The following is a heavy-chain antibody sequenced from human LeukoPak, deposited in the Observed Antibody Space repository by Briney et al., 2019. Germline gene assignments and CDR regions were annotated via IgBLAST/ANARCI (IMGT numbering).Heavy chain of an antibody. V-gene: IGHV1-18*01. D-gene: IGHD4-17*01. CDR1: GYTFTSYG. Sequence: ASVTVSCTASGYTFTSYGISWVRQAHAQGLEWMGLISAYNGNTNYAQKLQGRVTMTTDTATSTAYMELKSLRSDAADVYYCARGDGDYVFLGMYGGGQGTTVTVS. CDR2: ISAYNGNT. CDR3: ARGDGDYVFLGMYG. J-gene: IGHJ6*02.